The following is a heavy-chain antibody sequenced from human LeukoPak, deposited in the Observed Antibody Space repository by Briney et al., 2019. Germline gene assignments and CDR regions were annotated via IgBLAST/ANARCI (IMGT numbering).Heavy chain of an antibody. CDR1: GFTSSSYA. Sequence: PGGSLRLSCAASGFTSSSYAMSWVRRAPGKGLEWVSGITGSGDSTYYADSVRGRFTISRDNSKNTLNLQMNSLRAEDTAVYYCARVGRIQYFDCWGQGTLVTVSS. J-gene: IGHJ4*02. D-gene: IGHD5-18*01. CDR3: ARVGRIQYFDC. CDR2: ITGSGDST. V-gene: IGHV3-23*01.